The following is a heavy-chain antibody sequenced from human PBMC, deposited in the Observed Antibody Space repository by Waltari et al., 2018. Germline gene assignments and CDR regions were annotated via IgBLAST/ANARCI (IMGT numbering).Heavy chain of an antibody. Sequence: EVQLVESGGGLVQPGGSLRLSCAASGFTFSSSEMNWVRQAPGQGLEWVSYISSSGSTIYYADSVKGRFTISRDNAKNSLYLQMNSLRAEDTAVYYCAREYCSGGSCYPGDAFDIWGQGTMVTVSS. V-gene: IGHV3-48*03. J-gene: IGHJ3*02. CDR3: AREYCSGGSCYPGDAFDI. CDR2: ISSSGSTI. CDR1: GFTFSSSE. D-gene: IGHD2-15*01.